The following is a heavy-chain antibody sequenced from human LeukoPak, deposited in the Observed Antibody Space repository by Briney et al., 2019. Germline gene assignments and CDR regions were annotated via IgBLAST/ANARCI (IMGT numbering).Heavy chain of an antibody. CDR1: GYSFTTHW. J-gene: IGHJ4*02. D-gene: IGHD4-17*01. CDR3: ARGDYGDFRVFYTLFDY. V-gene: IGHV5-51*01. CDR2: MYPGDSDT. Sequence: GESLKISCKGSGYSFTTHWIGWVRQMPGKGLEWMGIMYPGDSDTRYSPSFQGQVTISADKSISTAYLQWSSLKASDTAMYYCARGDYGDFRVFYTLFDYWGQGTLVTVSS.